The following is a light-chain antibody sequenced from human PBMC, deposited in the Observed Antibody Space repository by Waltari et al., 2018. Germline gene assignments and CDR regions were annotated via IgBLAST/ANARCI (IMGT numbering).Light chain of an antibody. V-gene: IGLV1-47*01. J-gene: IGLJ3*02. Sequence: QSVLTQPPSASGTPGQRVTISCSGSSSNIGSNSVYWYQQLPGTAPTLLIYRNNQRPSGVPDRFSGSKSGTSASLAIRGLRSEDEADYYCAAWDDSLSGRVFGGGTKLTVL. CDR3: AAWDDSLSGRV. CDR2: RNN. CDR1: SSNIGSNS.